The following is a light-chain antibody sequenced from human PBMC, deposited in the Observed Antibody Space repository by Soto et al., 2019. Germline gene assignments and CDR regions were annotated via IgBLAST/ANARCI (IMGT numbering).Light chain of an antibody. Sequence: ETVLTQSPGTLSLSPGKRASLSCRASQSTSGRYLAWYQQKPGQAPRLLIYDASSRATGIPDRFSGSGSGTDFILTISRLAPEDFAVYYCQQYGSSPLTFGGGTKVEIK. CDR1: QSTSGRY. J-gene: IGKJ4*01. CDR2: DAS. CDR3: QQYGSSPLT. V-gene: IGKV3-20*01.